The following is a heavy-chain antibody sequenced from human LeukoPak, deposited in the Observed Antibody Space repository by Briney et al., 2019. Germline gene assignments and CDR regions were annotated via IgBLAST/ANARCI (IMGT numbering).Heavy chain of an antibody. CDR2: ISGSGGST. D-gene: IGHD2-15*01. CDR3: AREYSTGFDP. CDR1: GFTFSSYG. V-gene: IGHV3-23*01. J-gene: IGHJ5*02. Sequence: GGSLRLSCGASGFTFSSYGMSWVRQAPGKGLEWVSVISGSGGSTYYADSVKGRFTISRDNSKNSLSLQMNSLRAEDTAVYYCAREYSTGFDPWGQGTLVTVSS.